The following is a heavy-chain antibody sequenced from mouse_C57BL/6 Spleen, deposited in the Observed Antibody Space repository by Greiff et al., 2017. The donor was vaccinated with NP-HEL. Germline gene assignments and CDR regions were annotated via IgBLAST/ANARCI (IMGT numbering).Heavy chain of an antibody. CDR2: ISSGGSYT. D-gene: IGHD1-1*01. Sequence: EVQGVESGGDLVKPGGSLKLSCAASGFTFSSYGMSWVRQTPDKRLEWVATISSGGSYTYYPDSVKGRFTISRDNAKNTLYLQMSSLKSEDTAMYYCARQDYYGSSLQNYFDYWGQGTTLTVSS. V-gene: IGHV5-6*01. J-gene: IGHJ2*01. CDR3: ARQDYYGSSLQNYFDY. CDR1: GFTFSSYG.